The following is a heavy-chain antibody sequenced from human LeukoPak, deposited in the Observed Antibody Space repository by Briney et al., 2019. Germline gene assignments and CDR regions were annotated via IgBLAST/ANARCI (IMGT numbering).Heavy chain of an antibody. V-gene: IGHV3-23*01. Sequence: GGSLRLSCAVTGFTFSSYVMSWVRQAPGKGLEWVSSISGSGGSTYYADSVKGRFTNSRDNSKKTLYLQMNSLRADDTAVYYCASWVPDRGFDYWGQGTLVTVSS. CDR1: GFTFSSYV. CDR2: ISGSGGST. D-gene: IGHD3-10*01. J-gene: IGHJ4*02. CDR3: ASWVPDRGFDY.